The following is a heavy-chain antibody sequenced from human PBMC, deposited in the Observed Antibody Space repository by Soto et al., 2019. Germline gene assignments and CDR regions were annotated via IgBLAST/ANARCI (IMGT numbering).Heavy chain of an antibody. Sequence: SVQVSRQDFGGTFSSYAISWVRPAPGQALEWMGGIIPIFGTANYAQEFQSRVTITADKSTSTAYRELSSLRSEDTAVYYCARTNYYGSGSYSSNWFDPWGQGTLVTGSS. CDR1: GGTFSSYA. CDR3: ARTNYYGSGSYSSNWFDP. D-gene: IGHD3-10*01. CDR2: IIPIFGTA. J-gene: IGHJ5*02. V-gene: IGHV1-69*06.